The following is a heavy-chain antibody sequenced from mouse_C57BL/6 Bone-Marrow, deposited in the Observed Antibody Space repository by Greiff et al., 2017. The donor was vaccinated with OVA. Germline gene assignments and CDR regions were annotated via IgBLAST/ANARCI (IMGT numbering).Heavy chain of an antibody. CDR3: ARDGYYMFAY. V-gene: IGHV1-72*01. CDR2: IDPYSGGT. CDR1: GYTFTSYW. D-gene: IGHD2-3*01. Sequence: QVQLQQPGAELVKPGASVKLSCKASGYTFTSYWMHWVKQRPGRGLEWIGRIDPYSGGTKYNEKFKSKATLTVDKPSSTAYMQLSSLTSEDSAVYYCARDGYYMFAYWGQGTLVTVSA. J-gene: IGHJ3*01.